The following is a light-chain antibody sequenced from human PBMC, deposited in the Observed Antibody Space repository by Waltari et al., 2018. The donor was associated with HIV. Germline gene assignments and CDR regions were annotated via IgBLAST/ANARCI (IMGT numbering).Light chain of an antibody. CDR3: SSYGDSLRVL. J-gene: IGLJ3*02. CDR2: EVT. Sequence: QSALTQPPSASGSLGQSVTISCTGSSSDIGAYDFVSWFQQYPHSAPKLLLYEVTRRPSTFSDRFSGSRSGNTAFLTVAGLQPDDEATYFCSSYGDSLRVLFGGGTNVTVL. CDR1: SSDIGAYDF. V-gene: IGLV2-8*01.